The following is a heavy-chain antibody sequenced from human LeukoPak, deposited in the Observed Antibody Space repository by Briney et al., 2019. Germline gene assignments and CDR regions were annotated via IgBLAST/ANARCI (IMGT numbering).Heavy chain of an antibody. CDR1: GFTFSSYA. V-gene: IGHV3-23*01. J-gene: IGHJ4*02. Sequence: TGGSLRLSCAASGFTFSSYAMSWVRQAPGKGLEWVSAISGSGGSTFYTDSVKGRFTISRDNSKNTLYLQMNSLRAEDTAVYYCANFDRGSGFSGWLIYWGQGTLVTVSS. CDR2: ISGSGGST. D-gene: IGHD6-19*01. CDR3: ANFDRGSGFSGWLIY.